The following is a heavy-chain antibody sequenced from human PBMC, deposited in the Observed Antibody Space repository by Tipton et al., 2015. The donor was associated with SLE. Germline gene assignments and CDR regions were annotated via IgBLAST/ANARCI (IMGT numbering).Heavy chain of an antibody. J-gene: IGHJ4*02. Sequence: SLRLSCAASGFMFSSYAMRWVRQAPGKGLEWVSVISGGGGRKSYADSVRGRFTISRDNSKNTLHLQMDNLRGDDTAVYYCVPRQVDLDHWGQGTLVSVSS. D-gene: IGHD2-15*01. CDR2: ISGGGGRK. CDR1: GFMFSSYA. V-gene: IGHV3-23*01. CDR3: VPRQVDLDH.